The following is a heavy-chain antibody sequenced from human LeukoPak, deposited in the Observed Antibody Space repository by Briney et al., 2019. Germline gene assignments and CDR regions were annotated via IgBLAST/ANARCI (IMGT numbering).Heavy chain of an antibody. Sequence: GGSLGLSCAASGFTFSSYAMHWVRQAPGKGLEWVAVISYDGSNKYYADSVKGRFTISRDNSKNTLYLQMNSLRAEDTAVYYCARDQTRDYYDSSGYWLGDYWGQGTLVTVSS. CDR2: ISYDGSNK. D-gene: IGHD3-22*01. J-gene: IGHJ4*02. CDR1: GFTFSSYA. CDR3: ARDQTRDYYDSSGYWLGDY. V-gene: IGHV3-30*04.